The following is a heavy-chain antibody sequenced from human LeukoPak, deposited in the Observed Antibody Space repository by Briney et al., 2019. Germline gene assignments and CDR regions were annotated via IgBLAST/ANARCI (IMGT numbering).Heavy chain of an antibody. D-gene: IGHD3-3*01. CDR1: GLTFSSYW. Sequence: PGGSLRLSCAASGLTFSSYWMHWVRHAPGKGLVWVSRINSDGSSTSYADSVKGRFTISRDNAKNTLYLQMNSLRAEDTAVYYCAKASFGVVIGNFDYWGQGTLVTVSS. J-gene: IGHJ4*02. V-gene: IGHV3-74*01. CDR2: INSDGSST. CDR3: AKASFGVVIGNFDY.